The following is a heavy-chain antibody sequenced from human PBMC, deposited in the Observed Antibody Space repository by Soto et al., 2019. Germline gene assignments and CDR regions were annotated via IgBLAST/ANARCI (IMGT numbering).Heavy chain of an antibody. CDR2: MSPGNSDI. D-gene: IGHD2-21*01. CDR1: GYTFNTYW. CDR3: ARQGRTSASSDF. J-gene: IGHJ4*02. Sequence: GXYLKLSCRGLGYTFNTYWIGGVRQMPGKGLEWMGVMSPGNSDIRYSPAFQGQVSISADTSISTAYLQWSSLKTSDSGMYYCARQGRTSASSDFWGQGTLVTVSS. V-gene: IGHV5-51*01.